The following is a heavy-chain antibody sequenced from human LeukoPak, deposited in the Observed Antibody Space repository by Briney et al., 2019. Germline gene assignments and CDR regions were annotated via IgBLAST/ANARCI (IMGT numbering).Heavy chain of an antibody. V-gene: IGHV3-74*01. D-gene: IGHD4-17*01. J-gene: IGHJ4*02. CDR3: ARDPKYGDLDY. Sequence: PGGSLRLSCAAFGVAVSGYWMNWVRQAPGKGLVGVARINSDGSSTSHADSVKGRFTISRDNAKNTLYLQMNSLRVDDTAVYYCARDPKYGDLDYWGLGTLVTVSS. CDR1: GVAVSGYW. CDR2: INSDGSST.